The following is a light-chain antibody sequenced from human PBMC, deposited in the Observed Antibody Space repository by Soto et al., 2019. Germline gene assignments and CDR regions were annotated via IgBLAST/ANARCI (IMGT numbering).Light chain of an antibody. Sequence: EIVLTQSPATLSLSPGERATLSCRASQSVSSYLAWYQQKPGQAPRLVIYDGSHRATDIPARFSGSGSGTDFTLTISRLEAEDFAVYYCQQYGSPGITFGQGTRLENK. J-gene: IGKJ5*01. CDR2: DGS. CDR3: QQYGSPGIT. V-gene: IGKV3-11*01. CDR1: QSVSSY.